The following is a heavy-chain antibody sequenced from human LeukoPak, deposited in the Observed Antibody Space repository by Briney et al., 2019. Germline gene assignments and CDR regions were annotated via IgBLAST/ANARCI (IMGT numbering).Heavy chain of an antibody. Sequence: SETLSLTCTVSGYSISSGYYWSWIRQPPGKGLEWIGEINHSGSTNYNPSLKSRVTISVDTSKNQFSLKLSSVTAADTAVYYCARQYSSGWDYYYYMDVWGKGTTVTISS. CDR3: ARQYSSGWDYYYYMDV. J-gene: IGHJ6*03. V-gene: IGHV4-38-2*02. D-gene: IGHD6-19*01. CDR2: INHSGST. CDR1: GYSISSGYY.